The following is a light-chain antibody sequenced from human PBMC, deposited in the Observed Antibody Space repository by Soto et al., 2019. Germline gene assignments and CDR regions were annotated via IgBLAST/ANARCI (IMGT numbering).Light chain of an antibody. CDR2: AAS. J-gene: IGKJ2*01. Sequence: DIQMTQSPSSLSASVGDRVTITCRASQSISTYLNWYQQKPGRAPKLLIYAASSLQSGVPSRFSGSGSGTDVTLTISSLQPEDFAPYYCQQSYSSLYTFGQGTKLENK. CDR1: QSISTY. V-gene: IGKV1-39*01. CDR3: QQSYSSLYT.